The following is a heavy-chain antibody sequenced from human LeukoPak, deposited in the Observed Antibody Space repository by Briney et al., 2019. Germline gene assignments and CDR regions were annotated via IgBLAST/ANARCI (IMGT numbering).Heavy chain of an antibody. CDR3: ARRTRGRKGERTGAFDI. CDR2: IYYSGST. CDR1: GGSISSYY. Sequence: SETLSLTCTVSGGSISSYYWSWIRQPPGKGLEWIGYIYYSGSTSYNPSLKSRVTISVETSKTQFSLKLSSVTAADTAVYYCARRTRGRKGERTGAFDIWGQGTMVTVSS. V-gene: IGHV4-59*08. D-gene: IGHD1-26*01. J-gene: IGHJ3*02.